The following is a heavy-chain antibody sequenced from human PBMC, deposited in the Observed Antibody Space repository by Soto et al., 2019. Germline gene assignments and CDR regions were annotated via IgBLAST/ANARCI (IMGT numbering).Heavy chain of an antibody. J-gene: IGHJ5*02. CDR1: GGTFSSYA. Sequence: QVQLVQSGAEVQKPGSSVKVSCKASGGTFSSYAISWVRQAPGQGLEWMGGIIPIFGTANYAQKFQGRVTITADESTSTAYMELRSLRSEDTAVYYCARGTIVAPFLGNLPWFEPWGQGNLVTVS. D-gene: IGHD5-12*01. CDR2: IIPIFGTA. V-gene: IGHV1-69*01. CDR3: ARGTIVAPFLGNLPWFEP.